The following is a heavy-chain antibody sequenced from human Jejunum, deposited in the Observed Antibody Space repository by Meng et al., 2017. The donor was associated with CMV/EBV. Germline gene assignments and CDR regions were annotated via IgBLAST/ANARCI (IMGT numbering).Heavy chain of an antibody. CDR2: IYPGDSDN. D-gene: IGHD6-19*01. V-gene: IGHV5-51*01. CDR3: ATPGYSSGWFDY. Sequence: CKGCGDSITSYWCGWVRQMPGKGLEWMGNIYPGDSDNKYSPSFKGQVTISDDKSISTAYQQWSSLKASDTAMYYCATPGYSSGWFDYWGQGTLVTVSS. CDR1: GDSITSYW. J-gene: IGHJ4*02.